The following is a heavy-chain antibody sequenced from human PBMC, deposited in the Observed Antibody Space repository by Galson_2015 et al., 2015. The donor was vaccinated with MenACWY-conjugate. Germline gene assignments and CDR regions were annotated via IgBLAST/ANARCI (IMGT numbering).Heavy chain of an antibody. CDR2: VSASGAVT. J-gene: IGHJ4*02. CDR1: GFTFSSYT. D-gene: IGHD1-14*01. Sequence: SLRLSCASSGFTFSSYTMSWVRQAPGKGLEWVSGVSASGAVTYYADSVKGRFTISRDNSKNTLYLQMNSLSAADTAVYHCANPGLPTRRTSDVDYWGQGTLVTVSS. V-gene: IGHV3-23*01. CDR3: ANPGLPTRRTSDVDY.